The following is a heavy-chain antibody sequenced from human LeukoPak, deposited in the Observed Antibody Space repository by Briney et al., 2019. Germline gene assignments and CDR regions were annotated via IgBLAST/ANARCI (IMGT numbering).Heavy chain of an antibody. J-gene: IGHJ4*02. CDR1: AFTFTTYA. V-gene: IGHV3-23*01. CDR2: ISGTGDST. Sequence: HPGGSLRLSCAASAFTFTTYAMSWVRQAPGKGLEWVSAISGTGDSTYYADSVKGRFTISRDNSKNTLYLQMNILRAEDTAVYYCAKEWAVAGRSFDCWGQGTLVTVSS. CDR3: AKEWAVAGRSFDC. D-gene: IGHD6-19*01.